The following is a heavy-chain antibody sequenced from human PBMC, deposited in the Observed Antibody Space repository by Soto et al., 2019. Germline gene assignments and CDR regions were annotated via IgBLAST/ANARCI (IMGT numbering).Heavy chain of an antibody. J-gene: IGHJ6*02. CDR1: GYSFTSYW. CDR2: IDPSDSYT. Sequence: GESLKISCKGSGYSFTSYWISWVRQMPGKGLEWMGRIDPSDSYTNYSPSFQGHATISADKSISTAYLQWGSLKASDTAMYYCARLMGYCSSTSCLYYYYYGMDVWGQGTTVTVSS. V-gene: IGHV5-10-1*01. CDR3: ARLMGYCSSTSCLYYYYYGMDV. D-gene: IGHD2-2*01.